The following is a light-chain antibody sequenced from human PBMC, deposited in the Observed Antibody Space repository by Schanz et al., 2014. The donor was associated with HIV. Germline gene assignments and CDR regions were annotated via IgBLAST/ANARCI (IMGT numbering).Light chain of an antibody. CDR3: SSYAGSNNFV. J-gene: IGLJ2*01. V-gene: IGLV2-14*02. CDR2: DVS. Sequence: QSALTQPASVSGSPGQSITISCTGTSTDVGSYNLVSWYQQHPGKVPKLIIYDVSQRPSGVSNRFSGSKSGNTASLTISGLQTEDEADYYCSSYAGSNNFVFGGGTKLTVL. CDR1: STDVGSYNL.